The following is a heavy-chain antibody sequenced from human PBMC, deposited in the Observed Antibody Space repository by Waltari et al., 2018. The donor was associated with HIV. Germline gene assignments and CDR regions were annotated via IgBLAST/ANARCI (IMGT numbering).Heavy chain of an antibody. CDR1: GFTFSSYP. Sequence: EVQLLESGGGLVQPGGSLRLSCAASGFTFSSYPLSWVRQAPGKGLEWVSAISGSGGSTYYADSVKGRFTISRDNSKNTLYLQMNSLRAEDTAVYYCAKANSEYYGPSYWGQGTLVTVSS. J-gene: IGHJ4*02. V-gene: IGHV3-23*01. CDR3: AKANSEYYGPSY. D-gene: IGHD3-10*01. CDR2: ISGSGGST.